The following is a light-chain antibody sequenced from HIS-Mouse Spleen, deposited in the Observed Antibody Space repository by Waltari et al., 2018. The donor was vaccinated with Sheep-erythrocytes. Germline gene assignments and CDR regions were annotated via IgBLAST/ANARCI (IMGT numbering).Light chain of an antibody. J-gene: IGLJ3*02. CDR2: EGS. Sequence: QSALTQPASVSGSPGQSITISCTGTSSDVGRYNLVSWYQQHPGKAPKLMIYEGSKRPSGVSNRFFGSKSGSTESLPISGLQAEDEADYYCCSYAGSSTPWVFGGGTKLTVL. CDR1: SSDVGRYNL. V-gene: IGLV2-23*01. CDR3: CSYAGSSTPWV.